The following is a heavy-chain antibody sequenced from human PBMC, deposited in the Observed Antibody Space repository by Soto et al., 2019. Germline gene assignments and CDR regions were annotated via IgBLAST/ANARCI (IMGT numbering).Heavy chain of an antibody. J-gene: IGHJ5*02. CDR3: ASSGGSGYYRGWFDP. CDR2: IIPIFGTA. CDR1: GGTFSSYA. V-gene: IGHV1-69*06. Sequence: QVQLVQSGAAVKKPGSSVKVSCKASGGTFSSYAISWVRQAPGQGLEWMGGIIPIFGTANYAQKFQGRVTITADKSTSTSYMELSSLRSEDTAVYYCASSGGSGYYRGWFDPWGQGTLVTVSS. D-gene: IGHD3-22*01.